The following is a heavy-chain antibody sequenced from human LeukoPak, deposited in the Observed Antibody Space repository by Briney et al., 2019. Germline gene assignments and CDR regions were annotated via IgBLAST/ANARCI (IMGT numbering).Heavy chain of an antibody. CDR3: ARYALWSGYYSYYYYGMDV. Sequence: PSETLSLTCAVYGGSFSGYYWSWIRQPPGKGLEWIGSIYYSGSTYYNPSLKSRVTISVDTSKNQFSLKLSSVTAADTAVYYCARYALWSGYYSYYYYGMDVWGQGTTVTVSS. CDR1: GGSFSGYY. V-gene: IGHV4-34*01. J-gene: IGHJ6*02. D-gene: IGHD3-3*01. CDR2: IYYSGST.